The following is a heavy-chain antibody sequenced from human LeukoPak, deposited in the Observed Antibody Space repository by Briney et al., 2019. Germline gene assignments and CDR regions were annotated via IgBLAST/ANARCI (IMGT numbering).Heavy chain of an antibody. CDR1: GDSVSGYY. D-gene: IGHD3-16*01. CDR3: ARHRFGHLFDS. V-gene: IGHV4-59*02. CDR2: VYQTGHT. Sequence: PSETLSLTWSVSGDSVSGYYWSWIRQPPGKGLEWIGYVYQTGHTHYSPSLKSRVTVSLDTSRNKVSLRVSSVTAADTAVYYCARHRFGHLFDSWGQGILVVVSS. J-gene: IGHJ4*02.